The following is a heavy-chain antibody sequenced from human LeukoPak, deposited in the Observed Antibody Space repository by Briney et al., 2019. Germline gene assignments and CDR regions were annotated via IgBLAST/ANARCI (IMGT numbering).Heavy chain of an antibody. CDR2: IKQNGSEK. J-gene: IGHJ4*02. V-gene: IGHV3-7*01. CDR3: ARDPYGSGSYYIPGFDY. D-gene: IGHD3-10*01. CDR1: GFTFSSYW. Sequence: GGSLRLSCAASGFTFSSYWMSWVRQAPGKGLEWVANIKQNGSEKYYVDSVKGRFTISRDNAKNSLYLQMNSLRAEDTAVYYCARDPYGSGSYYIPGFDYWGQGTLVTVSS.